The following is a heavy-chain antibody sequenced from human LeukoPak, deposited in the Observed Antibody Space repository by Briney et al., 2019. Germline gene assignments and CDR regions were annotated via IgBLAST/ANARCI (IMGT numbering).Heavy chain of an antibody. CDR3: TKGGEWLVASAYYYYYMDV. J-gene: IGHJ6*03. CDR2: INHDGSRT. V-gene: IGHV3-74*01. Sequence: GGSLRLSCAASGWMHWVRQDPGKGLVWVSGINHDGSRTFYADSVKGRFTISRDNAKNTLYLQMNNLRAEDTAVYYCTKGGEWLVASAYYYYYMDVWGKGTTVTISS. CDR1: GW. D-gene: IGHD6-19*01.